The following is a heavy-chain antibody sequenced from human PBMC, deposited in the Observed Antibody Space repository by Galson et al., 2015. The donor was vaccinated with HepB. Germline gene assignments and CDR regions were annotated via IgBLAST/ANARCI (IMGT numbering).Heavy chain of an antibody. V-gene: IGHV3-30-3*01. CDR3: ARAYDFWSGYSDY. D-gene: IGHD3-3*01. CDR2: ISYDGSNK. CDR1: GFTFSSCA. Sequence: SLRLSCAASGFTFSSCAMHWVRQAPGKGLEWVAVISYDGSNKYYADSVKGRFTISRDNSKNTLYLQMNSLRAEDTAVYYCARAYDFWSGYSDYWGQGTLVTVSS. J-gene: IGHJ4*02.